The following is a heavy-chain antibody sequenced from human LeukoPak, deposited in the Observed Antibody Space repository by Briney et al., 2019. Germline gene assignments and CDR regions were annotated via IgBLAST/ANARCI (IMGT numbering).Heavy chain of an antibody. D-gene: IGHD3-10*01. CDR3: ARVVWFGELLHFDY. CDR1: GSPFSIYW. Sequence: QAGGPWSLSCEASGSPFSIYWRSWARRPPGKGRGWVANIKQDGSEKYYVDSVKGRFTISRDNAKNSLYLQMNSLRAEDTAVYYCARVVWFGELLHFDYWGQGTLVTVSS. V-gene: IGHV3-7*03. J-gene: IGHJ4*02. CDR2: IKQDGSEK.